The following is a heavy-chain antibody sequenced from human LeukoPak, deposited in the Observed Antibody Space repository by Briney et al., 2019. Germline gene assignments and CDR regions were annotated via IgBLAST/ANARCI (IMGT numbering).Heavy chain of an antibody. CDR2: ISAYDGYT. CDR3: ARLGGPAASHYYYMDV. Sequence: ASVKVSCKASGYSFNTYGITWVRQAPGQGLEWIGWISAYDGYTNYAERLQGRVTVTRDTSASTAYVELRSLRSDDTAVYYCARLGGPAASHYYYMDVWGKGTTVTVSS. D-gene: IGHD2-2*01. CDR1: GYSFNTYG. J-gene: IGHJ6*03. V-gene: IGHV1-18*01.